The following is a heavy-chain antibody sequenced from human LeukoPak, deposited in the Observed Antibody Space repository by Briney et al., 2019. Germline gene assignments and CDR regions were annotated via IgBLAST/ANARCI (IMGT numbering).Heavy chain of an antibody. V-gene: IGHV1-2*02. Sequence: ASVKVSCKASGYTFNGYYLHWVGQAPGQGPEWMGKINTNSGVTDYAQNFQGRVTMTRDTSITTAYMELSRLTSDDTAVYYCARDTGFPFFDFWGQGTLVTVSS. CDR2: INTNSGVT. CDR3: ARDTGFPFFDF. J-gene: IGHJ4*02. CDR1: GYTFNGYY.